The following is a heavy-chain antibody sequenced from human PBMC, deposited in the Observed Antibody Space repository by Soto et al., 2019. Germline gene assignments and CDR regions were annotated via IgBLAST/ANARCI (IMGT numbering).Heavy chain of an antibody. V-gene: IGHV1-69*01. D-gene: IGHD4-17*01. CDR2: VIPTLATA. CDR1: GGPFNNHA. Sequence: QVQLVQSGAEVKKPGSSVKVSCKTSGGPFNNHAINWVRQAPGQVLEWVGLVIPTLATADYAQKFQDRVTMTEDEVTSSSYAEQSSLRSDATGVYYCASDYGDIDAFDSGGQRTVVTVSS. CDR3: ASDYGDIDAFDS. J-gene: IGHJ3*02.